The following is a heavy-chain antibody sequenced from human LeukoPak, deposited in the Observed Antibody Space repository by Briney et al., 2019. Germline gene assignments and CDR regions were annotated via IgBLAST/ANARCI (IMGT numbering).Heavy chain of an antibody. V-gene: IGHV1-3*01. J-gene: IGHJ4*02. CDR3: ARDFRNYYDSSGYYFYYYYFDY. Sequence: ASVKVSCKASGYTFTSYAMHWVRQAPGQRLEWMGWINAGIGYTKYSQKFQGRVTMTRYTSTSTVYMELSSLRSEDTAVYYCARDFRNYYDSSGYYFYYYYFDYWGQGTLLTVSS. D-gene: IGHD3-22*01. CDR1: GYTFTSYA. CDR2: INAGIGYT.